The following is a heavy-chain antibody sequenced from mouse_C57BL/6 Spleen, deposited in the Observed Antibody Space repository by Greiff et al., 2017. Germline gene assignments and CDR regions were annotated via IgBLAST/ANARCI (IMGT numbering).Heavy chain of an antibody. CDR2: INPYNGGT. V-gene: IGHV1-19*01. CDR1: GYTFTDYY. J-gene: IGHJ4*01. CDR3: ARRSLYDYAMDY. Sequence: EVQLQQSGPVLVKPGASVKMSCKASGYTFTDYYMNWVKQSHGKSLEWIGVINPYNGGTSYNQKFKGKATLTVDKSSSTAYMELNSLTSEDSAVYYCARRSLYDYAMDYWGQGTSVTVSS. D-gene: IGHD1-1*01.